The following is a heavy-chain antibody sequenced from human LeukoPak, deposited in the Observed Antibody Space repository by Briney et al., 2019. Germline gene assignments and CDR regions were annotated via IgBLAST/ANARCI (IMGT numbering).Heavy chain of an antibody. CDR1: GYTFITYY. J-gene: IGHJ5*02. V-gene: IGHV1-46*01. CDR3: ASDNRIVVVVAATPWFDP. D-gene: IGHD2-15*01. CDR2: INHIGGST. Sequence: GASVKDSCLPSGYTFITYYMHWVRQAPGQGLEWRGIINHIGGSTSYAQKPQGRVTMTGDTSTSTVYMELSSLRSEDTAVYYCASDNRIVVVVAATPWFDPWGQGTLVTVSS.